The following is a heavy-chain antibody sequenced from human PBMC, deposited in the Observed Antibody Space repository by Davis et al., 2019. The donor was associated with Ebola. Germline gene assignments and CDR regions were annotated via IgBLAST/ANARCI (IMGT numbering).Heavy chain of an antibody. CDR3: ARLGKTYYYDSSGYYSWADAFDI. Sequence: SETLSLTCTVSGGSISSSSYYWGWIRQPPGKGLEWIGSIYYSGSTYYNPSLKSRVTISVDTSKNQFSLKLSSVTAADTAVYYCARLGKTYYYDSSGYYSWADAFDIWGQGTMVTVSS. V-gene: IGHV4-39*01. CDR1: GGSISSSSYY. J-gene: IGHJ3*02. CDR2: IYYSGST. D-gene: IGHD3-22*01.